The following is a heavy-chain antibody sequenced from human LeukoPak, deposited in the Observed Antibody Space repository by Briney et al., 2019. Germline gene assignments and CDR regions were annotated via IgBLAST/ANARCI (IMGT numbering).Heavy chain of an antibody. V-gene: IGHV4-34*01. CDR2: INHSGST. D-gene: IGHD4-17*01. CDR3: ARSTTVTTPDYFDS. J-gene: IGHJ4*02. CDR1: GGSFSGYY. Sequence: SETLSLTCAVYGGSFSGYYWSWIRQPPGKGLEWIGEINHSGSTNYNPSLKSRVTISVDTSKNQSSLKLSSVTAADTAVYYCARSTTVTTPDYFDSWGQGTLVTVSS.